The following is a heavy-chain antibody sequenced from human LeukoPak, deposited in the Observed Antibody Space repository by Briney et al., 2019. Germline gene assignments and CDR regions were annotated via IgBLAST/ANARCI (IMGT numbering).Heavy chain of an antibody. D-gene: IGHD2-2*01. V-gene: IGHV1-2*02. CDR3: ATGERLVPAAMWFDY. Sequence: ASVKVSCKASGYTFTDYYMHWVRHAPGQGLEWMGWFNPKSGGRSYAQRFQGRVTMTRDTSISTAYMELSRLRSDDTAVYYCATGERLVPAAMWFDYWGQGTLVTVSS. CDR2: FNPKSGGR. CDR1: GYTFTDYY. J-gene: IGHJ4*02.